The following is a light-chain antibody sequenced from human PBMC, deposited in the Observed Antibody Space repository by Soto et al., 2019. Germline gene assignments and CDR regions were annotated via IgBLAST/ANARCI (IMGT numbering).Light chain of an antibody. J-gene: IGKJ3*01. CDR2: GAS. CDR1: RDISNS. V-gene: IGKV1-12*01. CDR3: HHTSAFPRT. Sequence: DIQPTQSPSSVYASVVDRLTITCRASRDISNSLAWYQQTPGKAPKLLLRGASSLHRGVPSRFSGGGAGTEFTLSISSLPPEDFATFYCHHTSAFPRTF.